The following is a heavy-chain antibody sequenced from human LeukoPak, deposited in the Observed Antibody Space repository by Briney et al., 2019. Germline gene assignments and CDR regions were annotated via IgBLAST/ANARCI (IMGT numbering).Heavy chain of an antibody. CDR1: EFSFGSYA. CDR3: AKGGGSYFRRVTYYYYYMDV. J-gene: IGHJ6*03. Sequence: GGSLRLSCAASEFSFGSYAMSWVRQAPGKGLQWVSGISGSGDRTYYADSVNGRFTISRDNSKNTLYLQMISLRAEDTAVYYCAKGGGSYFRRVTYYYYYMDVWGKGTTVTLSS. CDR2: ISGSGDRT. D-gene: IGHD1-26*01. V-gene: IGHV3-23*01.